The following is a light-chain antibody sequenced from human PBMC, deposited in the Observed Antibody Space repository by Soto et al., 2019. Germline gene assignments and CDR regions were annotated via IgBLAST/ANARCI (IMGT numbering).Light chain of an antibody. CDR2: EVS. J-gene: IGLJ3*02. V-gene: IGLV2-14*01. Sequence: QSVLTQPASVSGSPGQSITISCTGTSSDVGGYNYVSWYQQHPGKAPKLMIYEVSNRPSGVSNRFSGSKSGNQASLTICGLPAEGEGDYYCSSYTSSSTRVYGGGTKLTVL. CDR1: SSDVGGYNY. CDR3: SSYTSSSTRV.